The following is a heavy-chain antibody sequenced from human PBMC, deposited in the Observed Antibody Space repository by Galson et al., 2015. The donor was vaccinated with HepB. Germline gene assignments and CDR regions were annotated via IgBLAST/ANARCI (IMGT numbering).Heavy chain of an antibody. CDR1: GFTFSSYS. Sequence: SLRLSCAASGFTFSSYSMNWVRQAPGKGLEWVSSISSSSSYIYYADSVKGRFTISRDNAKNSLYLQMNSLRAEDTAVYYCARYRARYYYGMDVWGQGTTVTVSS. CDR2: ISSSSSYI. V-gene: IGHV3-21*01. J-gene: IGHJ6*02. CDR3: ARYRARYYYGMDV.